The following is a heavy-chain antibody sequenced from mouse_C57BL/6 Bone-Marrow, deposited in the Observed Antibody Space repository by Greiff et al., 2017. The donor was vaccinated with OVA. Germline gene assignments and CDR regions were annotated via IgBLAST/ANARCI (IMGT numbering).Heavy chain of an antibody. J-gene: IGHJ3*01. CDR2: IHPNSGST. Sequence: QVQLQQPGAELVKPGASVKLSCKASGYTFTSYWMHWVKQRPGQGLEWIGMIHPNSGSTNYTEKFKSKATLTVDKSSNTAYMQLSSLTSEDSAVYYCARGVLLRAYWGQGTLVTVSA. CDR3: ARGVLLRAY. D-gene: IGHD2-12*01. CDR1: GYTFTSYW. V-gene: IGHV1-64*01.